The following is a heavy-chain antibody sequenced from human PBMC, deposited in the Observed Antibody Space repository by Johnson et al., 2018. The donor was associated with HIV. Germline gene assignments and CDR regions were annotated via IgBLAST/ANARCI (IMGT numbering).Heavy chain of an antibody. Sequence: VQLVESGGGLVQPGGSMRLSCAASGFTVTTKYMSWVRQAPGKGLEWVSVIYSGGSTYYADSVKGRFTISRDNSKNTLFLQMNSLRADDTAMYYCATSTASDALDIWGQGTMVTVSS. CDR2: IYSGGST. V-gene: IGHV3-66*01. CDR3: ATSTASDALDI. J-gene: IGHJ3*02. D-gene: IGHD1-1*01. CDR1: GFTVTTKY.